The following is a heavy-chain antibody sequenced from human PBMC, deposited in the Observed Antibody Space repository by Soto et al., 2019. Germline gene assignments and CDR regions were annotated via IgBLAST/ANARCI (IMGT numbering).Heavy chain of an antibody. CDR2: IKQDGSEK. CDR1: GFTFSSYR. Sequence: PGGSLRLSCAASGFTFSSYRMSWVRQAPGKGLEWVANIKQDGSEKYYVDSVKGRFTISRDNAKNSLYLQMNSLRAEDTAVYYCARGGAANCSSTSCYVNNWFDPWGQGTLVTVSS. V-gene: IGHV3-7*01. D-gene: IGHD2-2*01. J-gene: IGHJ5*02. CDR3: ARGGAANCSSTSCYVNNWFDP.